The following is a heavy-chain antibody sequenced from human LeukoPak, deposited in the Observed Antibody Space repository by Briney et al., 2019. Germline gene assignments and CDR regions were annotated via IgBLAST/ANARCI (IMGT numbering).Heavy chain of an antibody. CDR2: INHSGST. Sequence: PSETLSLTCAVYGGSFSGYYWSWIRQPPGKGLEWIGEINHSGSTNYNPSLKSRVTISVVTSKNQFSLKLSSVTAADTAVYYCARAKQQLVDDAFDIWGQGTMVTVSS. CDR3: ARAKQQLVDDAFDI. CDR1: GGSFSGYY. V-gene: IGHV4-34*01. D-gene: IGHD6-13*01. J-gene: IGHJ3*02.